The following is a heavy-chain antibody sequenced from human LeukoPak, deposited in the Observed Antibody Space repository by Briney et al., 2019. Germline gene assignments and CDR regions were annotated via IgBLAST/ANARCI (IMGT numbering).Heavy chain of an antibody. J-gene: IGHJ5*02. CDR2: IIPIFGTA. Sequence: SVKVSCKASGGTFSSYAISWVRQAPGQGLGWMGGIIPIFGTANYAQKFQGRFTITTDEYTSTAFMELSSLRSEDTAVYYCARASYYYDSSGYYFNWFDPWGQGTLVTVSS. CDR1: GGTFSSYA. CDR3: ARASYYYDSSGYYFNWFDP. D-gene: IGHD3-22*01. V-gene: IGHV1-69*05.